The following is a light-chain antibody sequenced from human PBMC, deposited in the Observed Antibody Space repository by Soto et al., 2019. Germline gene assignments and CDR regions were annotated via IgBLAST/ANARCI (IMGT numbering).Light chain of an antibody. J-gene: IGLJ2*01. CDR2: SNN. CDR1: SSNIRSNT. V-gene: IGLV1-44*01. Sequence: QSVLTQPPSASGTPGQRVTISCSGSSSNIRSNTVNWYQQLPGTAPKLLIYSNNQRPSGVPDRFSGSKSGTSASLAISGLQSEDEADYYCAAWHDSLNALVFGGGTKLTVL. CDR3: AAWHDSLNALV.